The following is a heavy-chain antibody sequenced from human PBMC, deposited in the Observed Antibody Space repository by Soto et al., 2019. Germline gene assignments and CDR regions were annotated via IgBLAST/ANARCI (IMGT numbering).Heavy chain of an antibody. D-gene: IGHD3-22*01. Sequence: VSVKVSCKASGYTFTSYDINWVRQATGQGLEWMGWMNPNSGNTGYAQKFQGRVTMTRNTSISTAYMELSSLRSEDTAVYYCANQPVYYYDSSGYLPSPYYYYYGMDVWGQGTTVTVSS. CDR1: GYTFTSYD. J-gene: IGHJ6*02. V-gene: IGHV1-8*01. CDR2: MNPNSGNT. CDR3: ANQPVYYYDSSGYLPSPYYYYYGMDV.